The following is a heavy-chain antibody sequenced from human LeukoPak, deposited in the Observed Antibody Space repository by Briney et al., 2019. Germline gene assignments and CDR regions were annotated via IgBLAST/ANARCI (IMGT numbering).Heavy chain of an antibody. V-gene: IGHV4-4*02. CDR3: ARLGVYNRSPRAFDI. J-gene: IGHJ3*02. Sequence: SETLSPTCAISGGSLDSSGWWTWVRQPPGKGLEWVGEISHTGSTKFNPSLQSRVITSGDMSKNQFSLNLTSVTAADTAVYFCARLGVYNRSPRAFDIWGHGTMVTVSS. CDR2: ISHTGST. CDR1: GGSLDSSGW. D-gene: IGHD1-14*01.